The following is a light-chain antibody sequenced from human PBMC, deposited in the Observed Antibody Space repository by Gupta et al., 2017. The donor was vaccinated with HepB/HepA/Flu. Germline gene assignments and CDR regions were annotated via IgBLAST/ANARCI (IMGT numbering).Light chain of an antibody. J-gene: IGKJ2*01. CDR2: DAS. Sequence: DIQLTQYPSFLSASVGDRVTITCRASQDISSYLAWYQKKPGKAPKLLIYDASTWQRGVASRFSGSGYGKEVTLTTSSRQQEDFVSYYCHQHNRYPPYTFGQGTKLEIK. CDR3: HQHNRYPPYT. V-gene: IGKV1-9*01. CDR1: QDISSY.